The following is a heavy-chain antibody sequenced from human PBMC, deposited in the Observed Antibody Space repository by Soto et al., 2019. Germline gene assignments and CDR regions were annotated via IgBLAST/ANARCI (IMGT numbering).Heavy chain of an antibody. CDR2: IHYSGST. Sequence: QVQLQESGPGQVKPSETLSLSCTVSGGSISRYYWSWIRQPPGKGLEWIGYIHYSGSTNYNPSLKRLFPVSVDTSRNPFYLKLSSVTAADTAVYYCARDDRPSYGGSSYSWYFDLWGRGTLVTVSS. CDR3: ARDDRPSYGGSSYSWYFDL. CDR1: GGSISRYY. V-gene: IGHV4-59*01. D-gene: IGHD2-15*01. J-gene: IGHJ2*01.